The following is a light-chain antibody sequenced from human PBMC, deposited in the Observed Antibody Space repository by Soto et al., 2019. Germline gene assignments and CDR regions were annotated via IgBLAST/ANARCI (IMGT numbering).Light chain of an antibody. CDR1: QSVSSN. J-gene: IGKJ1*01. V-gene: IGKV3-15*01. Sequence: EIVVTQSPATLSVSPEARATFSCRASQSVSSNLAWYQQKPGRAPRLLIHGASTRATGFPARFSGSGSGTDFTLTISSLQSEDFAVYYCQQYNNWPRTFGQGTKVDI. CDR3: QQYNNWPRT. CDR2: GAS.